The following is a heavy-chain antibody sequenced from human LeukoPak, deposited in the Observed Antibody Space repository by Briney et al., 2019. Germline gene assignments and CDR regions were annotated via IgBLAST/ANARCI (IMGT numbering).Heavy chain of an antibody. CDR1: GGSFSGYY. CDR3: ARGPDYDFDY. Sequence: SETLSLTCAVYGGSFSGYYWSWVRQPPGKGLEWIGEINHSGSTNYNPPLKSRVTISVDTSKNQFSLKLSSVTAADTAVYYCARGPDYDFDYWGQGTLVTVSS. D-gene: IGHD4-17*01. CDR2: INHSGST. V-gene: IGHV4-34*01. J-gene: IGHJ4*02.